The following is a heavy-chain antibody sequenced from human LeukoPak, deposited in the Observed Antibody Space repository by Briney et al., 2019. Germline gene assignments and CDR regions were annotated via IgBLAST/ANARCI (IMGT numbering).Heavy chain of an antibody. CDR2: INSDGSST. CDR1: GYTFSSYW. V-gene: IGHV3-74*01. D-gene: IGHD1-26*01. CDR3: ARESSVGAHKAFDY. J-gene: IGHJ4*02. Sequence: PGGSLRLSCAASGYTFSSYWMHWVRQAPGKGLVWVSRINSDGSSTDYADSVKGRFTISRDNAKNTLYLQMNSLRAEDTAVYYCARESSVGAHKAFDYWGQGTLVTVSS.